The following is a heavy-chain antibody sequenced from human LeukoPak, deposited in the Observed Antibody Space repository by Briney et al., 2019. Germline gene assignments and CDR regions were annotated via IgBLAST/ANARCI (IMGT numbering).Heavy chain of an antibody. Sequence: GGSLRLSCAASGFTFSSYWMSWVRQAPGKGLEWVANIKQDGSEKYYVDSVKGRFTISRDNAKNSLYLQMNSLRAEDTAVYYCARDLGYSYGYWWFDPWGQGTLVTVSS. D-gene: IGHD5-18*01. CDR3: ARDLGYSYGYWWFDP. J-gene: IGHJ5*02. CDR2: IKQDGSEK. V-gene: IGHV3-7*01. CDR1: GFTFSSYW.